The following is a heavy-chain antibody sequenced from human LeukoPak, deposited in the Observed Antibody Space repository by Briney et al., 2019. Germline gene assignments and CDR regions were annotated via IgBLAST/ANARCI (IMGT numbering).Heavy chain of an antibody. V-gene: IGHV3-23*01. Sequence: PGGSLRLSCAASGFTFTSYAMSWVRQAPGRGLEWVSSIRDTGDSIYYADSVKGRFTISRDNSKNTLYLQMNSLRAEDTAVYYCAKDIAAAGSSFFDSWGQGALVTVSS. CDR1: GFTFTSYA. D-gene: IGHD6-13*01. CDR3: AKDIAAAGSSFFDS. J-gene: IGHJ4*02. CDR2: IRDTGDSI.